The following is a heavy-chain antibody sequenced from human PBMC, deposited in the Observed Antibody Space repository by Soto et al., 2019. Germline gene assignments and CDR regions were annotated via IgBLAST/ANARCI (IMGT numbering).Heavy chain of an antibody. Sequence: SETLSLTCTVSGGSISPYYWSWIRQSPGKGLEWIGFIYYSGSTHYSPSFESRVTISVDTAKNQFSLKVRSVTAADTAVYYCARDRSTGKPKGYYYGMDVWGQGTAVTVSS. CDR1: GGSISPYY. CDR3: ARDRSTGKPKGYYYGMDV. CDR2: IYYSGST. D-gene: IGHD1-1*01. V-gene: IGHV4-59*01. J-gene: IGHJ6*02.